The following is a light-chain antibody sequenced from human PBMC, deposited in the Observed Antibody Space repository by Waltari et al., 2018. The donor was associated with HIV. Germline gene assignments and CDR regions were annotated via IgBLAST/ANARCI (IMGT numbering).Light chain of an antibody. J-gene: IGKJ4*02. CDR1: QGVNTY. Sequence: SPSFLSASVGDTVTITCRASQGVNTYLAWYQQRPGEVPKLLIYSASTLKTGVPSRFSGSGSGTEFSLTISGLQPEDLATYYCQQLNSYPRTFGGGTTLEIK. V-gene: IGKV1-9*01. CDR2: SAS. CDR3: QQLNSYPRT.